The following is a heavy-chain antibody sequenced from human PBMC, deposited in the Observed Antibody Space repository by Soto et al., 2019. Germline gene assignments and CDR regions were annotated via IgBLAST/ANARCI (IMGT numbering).Heavy chain of an antibody. CDR3: ARDPDVYYFDY. V-gene: IGHV3-21*01. CDR2: ISSSSSYI. J-gene: IGHJ4*02. CDR1: GFTFSSYS. Sequence: EVQLVESGGGLVKPGGSLRLSCAASGFTFSSYSMNWVRQAPGKGLEWVSSISSSSSYIYYADSVKGRFTISRDNAKNRLYLQMNSLRAEDTAVYYCARDPDVYYFDYWGQGTLVTVSS.